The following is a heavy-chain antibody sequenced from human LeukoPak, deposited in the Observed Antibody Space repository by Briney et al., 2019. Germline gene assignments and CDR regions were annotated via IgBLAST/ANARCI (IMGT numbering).Heavy chain of an antibody. V-gene: IGHV1-2*02. D-gene: IGHD3-22*01. CDR3: ARATYYYDSSGPENFDY. Sequence: RASVKVSCTASGYTFTGYYMHWVRQAPGQGLEWMGWINPNSGGTNYAQKFQGRVTMTRDTSISTAYMELSRLRSDDTAVYYCARATYYYDSSGPENFDYWGQGTLVTVSS. CDR2: INPNSGGT. CDR1: GYTFTGYY. J-gene: IGHJ4*02.